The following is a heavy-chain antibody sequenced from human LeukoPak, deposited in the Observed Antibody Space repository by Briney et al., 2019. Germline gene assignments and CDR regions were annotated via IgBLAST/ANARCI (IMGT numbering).Heavy chain of an antibody. Sequence: SETLSLTCTVSGDSIRSTTNYWGWIRQPPRQGLEWIGSIYHTGNPYYNSSLQSRVTLSVDTSKNQFSLKLTSVTAADTAVYYCAHEDYNDFNSFDFWGQGTLVTVSS. CDR2: IYHTGNP. CDR1: GDSIRSTTNY. D-gene: IGHD3-22*01. V-gene: IGHV4-39*01. J-gene: IGHJ4*02. CDR3: AHEDYNDFNSFDF.